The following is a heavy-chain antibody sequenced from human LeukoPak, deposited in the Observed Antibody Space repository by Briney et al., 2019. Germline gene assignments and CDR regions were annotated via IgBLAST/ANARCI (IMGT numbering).Heavy chain of an antibody. V-gene: IGHV1-2*02. D-gene: IGHD5-24*01. CDR1: GDTFTGYY. CDR3: ARDMGWLQPDNYFDY. CDR2: INPNSGGT. Sequence: ASVKVSCKASGDTFTGYYMHWVRQAPGQGLEWMGWINPNSGGTNYAQKFQGRVTMTRDTSISTAYMELSRLRSDDTAVYYCARDMGWLQPDNYFDYWGQGTLVTVSS. J-gene: IGHJ4*02.